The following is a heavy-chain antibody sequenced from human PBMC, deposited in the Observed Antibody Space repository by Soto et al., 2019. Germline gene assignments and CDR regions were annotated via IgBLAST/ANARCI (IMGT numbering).Heavy chain of an antibody. CDR1: GYTFTSYY. J-gene: IGHJ5*02. V-gene: IGHV1-46*03. Sequence: ASVKVSCKASGYTFTSYYMHWVRQAPGQGLEWMGIINPSGGSTSYAQKFQGRVTMTRDTSTSTVYMELSSLRSEDTAVYYCAREGSLLWFGELSNWFAPWGQGTLVTVSS. CDR2: INPSGGST. D-gene: IGHD3-10*01. CDR3: AREGSLLWFGELSNWFAP.